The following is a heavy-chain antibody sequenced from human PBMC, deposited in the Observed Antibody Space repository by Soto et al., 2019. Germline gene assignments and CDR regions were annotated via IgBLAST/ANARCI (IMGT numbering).Heavy chain of an antibody. CDR2: IYYSGGT. D-gene: IGHD3-22*01. Sequence: QVQLQESGPGLMKPSQTLSLTCSVSGGSMSSGAYYWSWVRQRPGEGLEWIGYIYYSGGTYYIPSLKSRVTISVDTSKNEFSRKLRSVTAADTAVYYCARDRYWGKYDSRGYYWHIFDYWGQGTLVTVSS. V-gene: IGHV4-31*03. CDR3: ARDRYWGKYDSRGYYWHIFDY. CDR1: GGSMSSGAYY. J-gene: IGHJ4*02.